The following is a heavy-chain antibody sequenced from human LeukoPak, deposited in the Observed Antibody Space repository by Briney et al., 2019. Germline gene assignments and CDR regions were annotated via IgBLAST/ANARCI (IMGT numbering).Heavy chain of an antibody. Sequence: GESLKISCKAFGYSFTSYWIGWVRQMPGKGLEWVGIIYPDDSDTGYSPSFQGQVSISVDKSINTAYLQWSSLKASDTGMYYCARPLGYCRGGGCYAIDYWGQGTLVTVSS. V-gene: IGHV5-51*01. CDR2: IYPDDSDT. J-gene: IGHJ4*02. CDR3: ARPLGYCRGGGCYAIDY. CDR1: GYSFTSYW. D-gene: IGHD2-15*01.